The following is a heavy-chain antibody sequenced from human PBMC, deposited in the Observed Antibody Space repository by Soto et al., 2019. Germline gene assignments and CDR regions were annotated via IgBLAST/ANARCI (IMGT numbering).Heavy chain of an antibody. CDR1: GFTFSDYW. CDR2: INSDGSSK. CDR3: ARPITMIERNGMDV. V-gene: IGHV3-74*01. D-gene: IGHD3-22*01. Sequence: EVQLVESGGGLFQPGGSLRLACAASGFTFSDYWMHWVRQAPGKGLVWLSRINSDGSSKSYADSVRGRFTISRDNAKNTLHLQMNSLRAEDTAVYYCARPITMIERNGMDVWGQGTTVTVSS. J-gene: IGHJ6*02.